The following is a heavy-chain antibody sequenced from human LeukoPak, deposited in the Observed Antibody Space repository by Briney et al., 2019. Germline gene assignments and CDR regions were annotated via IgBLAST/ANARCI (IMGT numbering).Heavy chain of an antibody. V-gene: IGHV4-34*01. J-gene: IGHJ4*02. CDR2: INHSGST. Sequence: SETLSLTCAVYGGSFSGYYWSWLRQPPGKGLEWIGEINHSGSTNYNPSLKSRVTISVDTSKNQFSLKLSSVTAADTAVYYCARSGKSGYSSGWYRGRIDYWGQGTLVTVSS. CDR1: GGSFSGYY. D-gene: IGHD6-19*01. CDR3: ARSGKSGYSSGWYRGRIDY.